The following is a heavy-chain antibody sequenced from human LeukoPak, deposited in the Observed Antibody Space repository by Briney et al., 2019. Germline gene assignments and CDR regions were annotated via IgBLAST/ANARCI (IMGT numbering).Heavy chain of an antibody. V-gene: IGHV4-34*01. Sequence: SETLSLTCAVYGGSFSGYYWSWIRQPPGKGLEWIGEINHSGSTNYNPSPKSRVTISVDTSKNQFSLKLSSVAAADTAVYYCARGVDNWNVFWFDPWGQGTLVTVSS. D-gene: IGHD1-20*01. CDR1: GGSFSGYY. CDR3: ARGVDNWNVFWFDP. J-gene: IGHJ5*02. CDR2: INHSGST.